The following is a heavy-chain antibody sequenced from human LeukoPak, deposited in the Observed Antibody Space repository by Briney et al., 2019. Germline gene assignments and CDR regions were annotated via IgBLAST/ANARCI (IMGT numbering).Heavy chain of an antibody. CDR3: AKGPGPYSGYEVF. CDR2: ISGGGGST. D-gene: IGHD5-12*01. Sequence: GGSLRLSCAASGFTLSSYAMSWVRQAPRKRLQWVSGISGGGGSTYYADSVKGRFTISRDNSKNTLYLQMNNLRAEDTAVYYCAKGPGPYSGYEVFWGQGALVSVSS. CDR1: GFTLSSYA. V-gene: IGHV3-23*01. J-gene: IGHJ4*02.